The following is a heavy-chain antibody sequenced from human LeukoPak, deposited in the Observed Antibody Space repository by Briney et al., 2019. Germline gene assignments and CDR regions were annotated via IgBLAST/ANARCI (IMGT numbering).Heavy chain of an antibody. V-gene: IGHV4-4*07. J-gene: IGHJ6*02. D-gene: IGHD4-23*01. CDR1: GGSISSYY. CDR3: ARDLLDYGGNLYGMDV. CDR2: IYTSGST. Sequence: SETLSLTCTVSGGSISSYYWNWIRQPAGKGLEWIGRIYTSGSTNYNPSLKSRVTISVDTSKNQFSLKLSSVTAADTAVYYCARDLLDYGGNLYGMDVWGQGTTVTVSS.